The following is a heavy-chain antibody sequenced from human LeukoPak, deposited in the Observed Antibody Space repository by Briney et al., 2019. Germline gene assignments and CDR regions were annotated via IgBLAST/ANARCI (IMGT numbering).Heavy chain of an antibody. V-gene: IGHV4-34*01. D-gene: IGHD6-19*01. J-gene: IGHJ4*02. CDR2: INHSGST. Sequence: SETLSLTCAVYGGSFSGYYWSWIRQPPGKGLEWIGEINHSGSTNYNPSLKSRVTISVDTSKNQFSLKLSSVTAADTAVYYCARPRLGGWYYFDYWGQGTLVTVSS. CDR3: ARPRLGGWYYFDY. CDR1: GGSFSGYY.